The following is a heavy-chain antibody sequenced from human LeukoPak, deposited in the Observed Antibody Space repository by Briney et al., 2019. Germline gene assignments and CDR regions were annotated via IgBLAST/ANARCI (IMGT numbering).Heavy chain of an antibody. Sequence: SETLSLTCAVYGGSFSDYYWNWIRQPPGKGLEWIGEINHSGSTNYNPSLKSRVTISVDTSKNQFSLKLSSVTAADTAVYYCARGEAAGSYYYGMDVWGQGTTITVSS. J-gene: IGHJ6*02. D-gene: IGHD6-13*01. CDR3: ARGEAAGSYYYGMDV. CDR1: GGSFSDYY. CDR2: INHSGST. V-gene: IGHV4-34*01.